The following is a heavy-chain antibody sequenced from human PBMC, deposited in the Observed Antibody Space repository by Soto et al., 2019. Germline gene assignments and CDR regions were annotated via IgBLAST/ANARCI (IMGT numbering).Heavy chain of an antibody. J-gene: IGHJ5*02. CDR2: ISSSSSTI. V-gene: IGHV3-48*02. CDR3: ARESAALNWFDP. CDR1: GFTFSSYS. D-gene: IGHD2-2*01. Sequence: GGSLRLSCAASGFTFSSYSMNWVRQAPGKWLEWVSYISSSSSTIYYADSVKGRFTISRDNAKNSLYLQMNSLRDEDTAVYYCARESAALNWFDPWGQGTLVTVSS.